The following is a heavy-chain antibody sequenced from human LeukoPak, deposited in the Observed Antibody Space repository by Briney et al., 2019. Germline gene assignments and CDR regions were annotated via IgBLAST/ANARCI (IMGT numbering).Heavy chain of an antibody. CDR1: GFTFSKHA. Sequence: GGSLRLSCETSGFTFSKHALNWVRQAPGKGLEWVSSISSSGTYIYYADSLKGRFTISRDNAKNILSLQMSSLRAEDTAVYYCARAPFGPGTYHQYWGQGTLVIVSS. J-gene: IGHJ1*01. CDR2: ISSSGTYI. CDR3: ARAPFGPGTYHQY. V-gene: IGHV3-21*01. D-gene: IGHD3-10*01.